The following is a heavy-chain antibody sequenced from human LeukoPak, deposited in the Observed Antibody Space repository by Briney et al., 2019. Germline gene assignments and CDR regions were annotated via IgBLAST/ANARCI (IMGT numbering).Heavy chain of an antibody. CDR1: GGSISSYY. CDR3: AREAIVVVPAAITDYGDYRATYWYFDL. CDR2: IYTSGST. V-gene: IGHV4-4*07. D-gene: IGHD2-2*02. J-gene: IGHJ2*01. Sequence: SETLSLTCTVSGGSISSYYWSWIRQPAGKGLEWIGRIYTSGSTNYNPSLKSRVTMSVDTSKNQFSLKLSSVTAADTAVYYCAREAIVVVPAAITDYGDYRATYWYFDLWGRGTLVTVSS.